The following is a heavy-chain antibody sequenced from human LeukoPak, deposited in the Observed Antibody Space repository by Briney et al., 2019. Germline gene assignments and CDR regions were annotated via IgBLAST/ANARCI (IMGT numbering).Heavy chain of an antibody. CDR1: GFTFSSYA. V-gene: IGHV3-23*01. J-gene: IGHJ4*02. CDR3: ASSPYYYDSSGYWI. Sequence: GGSLRLSCAASGFTFSSYAMSWVRQAPGKGLEWVSAISGSGGSTYYADSVKGRFTISRDNSKNTLYLQMNSLRAKDTAVYYCASSPYYYDSSGYWIWGQGTLVTVSS. D-gene: IGHD3-22*01. CDR2: ISGSGGST.